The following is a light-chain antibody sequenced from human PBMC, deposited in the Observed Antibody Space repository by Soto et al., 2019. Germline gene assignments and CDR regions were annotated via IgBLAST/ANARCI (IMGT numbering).Light chain of an antibody. V-gene: IGKV1-39*01. CDR1: QNIDHH. Sequence: DIQMTQSPSSLSASVGDRVTITCRASQNIDHHLNWYQHKPGRAPKLLMDAASRMQSGVPSRFSGSGTGTEFTLIINSLRPEDFATYYCQQSYSTTWTFGQGTRVEVK. CDR2: AAS. CDR3: QQSYSTTWT. J-gene: IGKJ1*01.